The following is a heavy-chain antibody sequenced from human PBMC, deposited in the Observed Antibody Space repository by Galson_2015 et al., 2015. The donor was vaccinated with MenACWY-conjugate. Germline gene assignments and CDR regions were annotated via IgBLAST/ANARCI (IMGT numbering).Heavy chain of an antibody. CDR2: VRHDEGEK. J-gene: IGHJ6*03. V-gene: IGHV3-7*03. CDR3: ARARDYSFPFIDV. Sequence: PGKGLEWVAYVRHDEGEKNYVDSVKGRFTISRDNAKKSLYLQMKSLRGEDTAIYYCARARDYSFPFIDVWGKGTTVTVSS.